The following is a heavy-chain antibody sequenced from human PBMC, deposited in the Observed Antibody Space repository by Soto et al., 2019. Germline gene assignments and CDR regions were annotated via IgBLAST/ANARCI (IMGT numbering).Heavy chain of an antibody. CDR2: IRSKAYGGTT. CDR1: GFTFGDYA. J-gene: IGHJ6*02. V-gene: IGHV3-49*04. Sequence: HPGGSLRLSCTASGFTFGDYAMSWVRQAPGKGLEWVGFIRSKAYGGTTEYAASVKGRFTISRDDSKSIAYLQMNSLKTEDTAVYYCTSNDFSYYYYGMDVWGQGTTVTVSS. D-gene: IGHD3-3*01. CDR3: TSNDFSYYYYGMDV.